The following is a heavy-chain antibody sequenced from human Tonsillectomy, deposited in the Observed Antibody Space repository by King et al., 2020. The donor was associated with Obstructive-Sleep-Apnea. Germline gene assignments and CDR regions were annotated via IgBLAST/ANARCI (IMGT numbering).Heavy chain of an antibody. CDR2: IYYSGST. CDR1: GGSISSYY. Sequence: QLQESGPGLVKPSETLSLTCTFSGGSISSYYWSWIRQPPGKGLEWIGYIYYSGSTNYNPPLKSRVTISVDTSKNQFSLKLSSVTAADTAVYYCARGGLYYDSSGYRYYFDYWGQGTLVTVSS. D-gene: IGHD3-22*01. J-gene: IGHJ4*02. CDR3: ARGGLYYDSSGYRYYFDY. V-gene: IGHV4-59*01.